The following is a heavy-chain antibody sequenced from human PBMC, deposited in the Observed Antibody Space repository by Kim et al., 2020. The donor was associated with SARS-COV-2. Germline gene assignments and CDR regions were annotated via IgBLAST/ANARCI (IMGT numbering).Heavy chain of an antibody. V-gene: IGHV3-11*04. CDR2: ISSSGSTI. CDR3: ARGYSSSWSDYYYGMDV. Sequence: GGSLRLSCAASGFTFSDYYMSWIRQAPGKGLEWVSYISSSGSTIYYADSVKGRFTISRDNAKNSLYLQMNSLRAEDTAVYYCARGYSSSWSDYYYGMDVWGQGTTVTVSS. CDR1: GFTFSDYY. J-gene: IGHJ6*02. D-gene: IGHD6-13*01.